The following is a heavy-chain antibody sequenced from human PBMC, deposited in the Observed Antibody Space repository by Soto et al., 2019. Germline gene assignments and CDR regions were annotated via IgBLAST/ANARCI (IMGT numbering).Heavy chain of an antibody. CDR2: ISGSGGST. Sequence: GESVTISCAASGFTFSSYAMIWVLQAPGKGLEWVSAISGSGGSTYYADSVKGRFTISRDNSKNTLYLQMNSLRAEDTAVYYCAKYRTWNAHYYYGMDVWGQGTTVTVSS. CDR3: AKYRTWNAHYYYGMDV. J-gene: IGHJ6*01. CDR1: GFTFSSYA. D-gene: IGHD1-1*01. V-gene: IGHV3-23*01.